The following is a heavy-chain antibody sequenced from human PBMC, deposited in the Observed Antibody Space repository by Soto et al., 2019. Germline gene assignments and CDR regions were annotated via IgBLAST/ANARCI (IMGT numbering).Heavy chain of an antibody. CDR1: GGSISSGGYY. CDR3: ARVTIFGENQLGARWFDP. D-gene: IGHD3-3*01. V-gene: IGHV4-31*03. J-gene: IGHJ5*02. Sequence: SETLSLTCTVSGGSISSGGYYWSWIRQHPGKGLEWIGYIYYSGSTYYNPSLKSRVTISVDTSKNQFSLKLSSVTAADTAVYYCARVTIFGENQLGARWFDPWGQGTLVTVSS. CDR2: IYYSGST.